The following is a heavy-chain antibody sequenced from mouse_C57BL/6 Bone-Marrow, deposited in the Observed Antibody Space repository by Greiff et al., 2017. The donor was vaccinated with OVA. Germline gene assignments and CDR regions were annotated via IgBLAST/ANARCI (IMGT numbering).Heavy chain of an antibody. Sequence: VQLVESGPGLVAPSQSLSITCTVSGFSLTSYGVHWVRQPPGKGLEWLVVIWSDGSTTYNSAPKSRLSISKDNSKRQVFFKMNSHQTDDTAMYYCARHYCGSSPLAMDYWGQGTSVTVSS. D-gene: IGHD1-1*01. CDR1: GFSLTSYG. CDR3: ARHYCGSSPLAMDY. J-gene: IGHJ4*01. CDR2: IWSDGST. V-gene: IGHV2-6-1*01.